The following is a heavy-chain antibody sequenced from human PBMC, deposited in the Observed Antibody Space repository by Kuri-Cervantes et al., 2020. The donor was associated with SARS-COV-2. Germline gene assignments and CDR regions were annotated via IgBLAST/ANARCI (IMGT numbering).Heavy chain of an antibody. CDR1: GFLFSASA. D-gene: IGHD1-26*01. J-gene: IGHJ3*02. CDR3: ARGMYSGSYWDAFDI. CDR2: ISGSGSYI. Sequence: GESLKTSCEVSGFLFSASAFHWVRQAPGKALEWVSSISGSGSYIYYADSVKGRFTVSRDNAKNSLYLQMNSLRAEDTAVYYCARGMYSGSYWDAFDIWGRGTMVTVSS. V-gene: IGHV3-21*01.